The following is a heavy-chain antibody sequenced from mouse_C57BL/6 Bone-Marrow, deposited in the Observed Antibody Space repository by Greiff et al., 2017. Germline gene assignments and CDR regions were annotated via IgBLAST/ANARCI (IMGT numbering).Heavy chain of an antibody. CDR1: GYTFTSYG. CDR3: ARWSPVPY. Sequence: VQLQQSGAELARPGASVKLSCKASGYTFTSYGISWVKQRTGQGLEWIGEIYPRSGNTYYNEKFKGKATLTADKSSSTAYMELRSLTSEDSAVYFCARWSPVPYWGQGTLVTVSA. V-gene: IGHV1-81*01. J-gene: IGHJ3*01. CDR2: IYPRSGNT.